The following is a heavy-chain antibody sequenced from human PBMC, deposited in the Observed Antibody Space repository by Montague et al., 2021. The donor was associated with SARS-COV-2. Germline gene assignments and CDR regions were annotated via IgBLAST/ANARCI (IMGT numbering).Heavy chain of an antibody. D-gene: IGHD3-3*01. CDR3: ARRYDFYRAEAFDV. CDR2: IYWDGDQ. Sequence: VKPTQTLTLTCVFSGFSLNTDGVGVAWIRRPPGEALEWLALIYWDGDQRYSPSLKTRLTITKDTSKNRVVLTMTNLDPVDTATYYCARRYDFYRAEAFDVWGQGTMLTVSS. V-gene: IGHV2-5*02. J-gene: IGHJ3*01. CDR1: GFSLNTDGVG.